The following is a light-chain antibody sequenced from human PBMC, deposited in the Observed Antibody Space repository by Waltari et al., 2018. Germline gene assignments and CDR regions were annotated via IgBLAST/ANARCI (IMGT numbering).Light chain of an antibody. J-gene: IGKJ2*01. CDR1: QTIGRY. CDR2: TAS. V-gene: IGKV1-39*01. CDR3: QQSYSTPRT. Sequence: DIQMTQSPSSLPASVGDSVTITCRASQTIGRYLFWYQHTPGTAPTLLISTASTLQGGVPSRFSGSGSGTDFTLTISSLQPEDFATYYCQQSYSTPRTFGQGTKLEIK.